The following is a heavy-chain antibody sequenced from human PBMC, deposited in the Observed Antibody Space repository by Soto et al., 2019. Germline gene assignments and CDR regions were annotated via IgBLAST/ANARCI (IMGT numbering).Heavy chain of an antibody. D-gene: IGHD1-1*01. Sequence: SVKVSCKASGYSFTSYDITWVLQGHGQGLPWMGWIRTKSANKNYPDKLRGRVSLTTDTQTTTDYIHVRSLPSDAAAVYYCGTFNSGKIHFDYWGQGPQVTVSS. CDR2: IRTKSANK. CDR1: GYSFTSYD. CDR3: GTFNSGKIHFDY. V-gene: IGHV1-18*04. J-gene: IGHJ4*02.